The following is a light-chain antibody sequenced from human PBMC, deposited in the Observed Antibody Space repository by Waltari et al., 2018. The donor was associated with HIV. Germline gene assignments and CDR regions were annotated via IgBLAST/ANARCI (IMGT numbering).Light chain of an antibody. CDR2: GNS. CDR1: SSNIGAGYD. CDR3: QSYDSSLSWV. V-gene: IGLV1-40*01. J-gene: IGLJ3*02. Sequence: QSVLTQPPSVSGAPGQRVTISCTGSSSNIGAGYDVHWYQQLPGTAPKLLIYGNSNLPSGVPDRFSGSKSGPSASLAITGLQAEDEADYYGQSYDSSLSWVFGGGTKLTVL.